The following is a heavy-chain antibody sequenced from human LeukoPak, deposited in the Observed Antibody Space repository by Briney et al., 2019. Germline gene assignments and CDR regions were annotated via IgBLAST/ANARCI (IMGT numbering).Heavy chain of an antibody. D-gene: IGHD1-26*01. CDR3: ARQGSGTSYYYYTFPY. Sequence: SETLSLTCAVYGGSLSCYYWSWIRQPPGKGLEWIGEINHSGNTNYNPSLKSRVTMSVDTSKNHFYLKLSSVTAADTAVYYCARQGSGTSYYYYTFPYWGQGTLVTVSS. CDR2: INHSGNT. J-gene: IGHJ4*02. V-gene: IGHV4-34*01. CDR1: GGSLSCYY.